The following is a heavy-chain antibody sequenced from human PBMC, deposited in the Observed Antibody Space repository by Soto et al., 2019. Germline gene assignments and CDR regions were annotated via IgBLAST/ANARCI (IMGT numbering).Heavy chain of an antibody. J-gene: IGHJ4*02. CDR1: GGSFSGYY. CDR2: INQSGST. V-gene: IGHV4-34*01. CDR3: ARTYSSSWSPFDY. D-gene: IGHD6-13*01. Sequence: QMQRQQWGAGLLKPSETLSLTCAVYGGSFSGYYWSWIRQPPGKGLEWIGEINQSGSTNYNPSLKSRVTISVDTSKNQFSLKLSSVTAADTAVYYCARTYSSSWSPFDYWGQGTLVTVSS.